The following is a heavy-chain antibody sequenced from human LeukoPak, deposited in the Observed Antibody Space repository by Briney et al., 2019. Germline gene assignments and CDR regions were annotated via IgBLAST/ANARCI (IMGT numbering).Heavy chain of an antibody. CDR2: INSDGSRT. CDR3: AREVGDYYDSSGSFGY. J-gene: IGHJ4*02. D-gene: IGHD3-22*01. Sequence: GGSLRLSCAASGFTFSSHWMHWVRQGPGKGLVWVSRINSDGSRTIYADSVKGRFTISRDSAKNTLYLQMNSLRAEDTAVYYCAREVGDYYDSSGSFGYWGQGTLVTVSS. CDR1: GFTFSSHW. V-gene: IGHV3-74*01.